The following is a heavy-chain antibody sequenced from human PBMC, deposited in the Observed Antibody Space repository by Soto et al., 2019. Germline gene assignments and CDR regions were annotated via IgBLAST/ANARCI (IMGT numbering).Heavy chain of an antibody. CDR1: GFIISHYA. D-gene: IGHD1-1*01. J-gene: IGHJ5*01. Sequence: GGSLRLSCSASGFIISHYAMHWVRQAPGKGLEYVAAMSINGGSSNGGSTYYADSVKGRFTISRDNSKNTLYLQMSTLRPEDTAVYYCVKGGGNNYRDWFASRSRGTSVIVSS. CDR3: VKGGGNNYRDWFAS. CDR2: MSINGGSSNGGST. V-gene: IGHV3-64D*06.